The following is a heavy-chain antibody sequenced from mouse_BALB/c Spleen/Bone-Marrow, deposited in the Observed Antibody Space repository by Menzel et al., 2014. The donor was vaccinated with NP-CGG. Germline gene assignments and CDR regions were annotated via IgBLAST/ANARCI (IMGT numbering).Heavy chain of an antibody. CDR3: ARFDDDYWGFAH. CDR2: IYPYSGNT. Sequence: VQLQQSGPEPGKTGASEKTSCRATGYTFTDYNMHWVKQSHGESLEWIGYIYPYSGNTVYNQRFMNKATLTIDNSSSPAHMELRSLTSEDSAVYYCARFDDDYWGFAHWGQGTLVTISA. D-gene: IGHD2-3*01. V-gene: IGHV1S29*02. J-gene: IGHJ3*01. CDR1: GYTFTDYN.